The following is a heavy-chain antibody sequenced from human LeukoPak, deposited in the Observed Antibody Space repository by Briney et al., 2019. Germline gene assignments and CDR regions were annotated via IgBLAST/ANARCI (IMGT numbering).Heavy chain of an antibody. Sequence: PSETLSLTCTVSGDSISTYYWSWIRQPPGKGLEWIGYIYYRVTSAYNPSLKSRVTMSVDMSTRQISLKLSSVTAAETAVYYCARESVPGYSSSWYWYFDYWGQGTLVTVSS. CDR1: GDSISTYY. V-gene: IGHV4-59*01. CDR2: IYYRVTS. D-gene: IGHD6-13*01. J-gene: IGHJ4*02. CDR3: ARESVPGYSSSWYWYFDY.